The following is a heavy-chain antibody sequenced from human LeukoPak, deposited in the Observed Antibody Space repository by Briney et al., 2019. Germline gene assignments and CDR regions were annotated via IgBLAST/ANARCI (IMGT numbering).Heavy chain of an antibody. CDR1: GYTXTGYY. CDR3: AALQPLTTVTWYYFDY. D-gene: IGHD4-11*01. Sequence: GASVKVSCKASGYTXTGYYMHGVRQAPGQGLEWMGWISPNSGGTNYAQKFQGRVTITRDMSTSTAYMELSSLRSEDTAVYYCAALQPLTTVTWYYFDYWGQGTLVTVSS. V-gene: IGHV1-2*02. J-gene: IGHJ4*02. CDR2: ISPNSGGT.